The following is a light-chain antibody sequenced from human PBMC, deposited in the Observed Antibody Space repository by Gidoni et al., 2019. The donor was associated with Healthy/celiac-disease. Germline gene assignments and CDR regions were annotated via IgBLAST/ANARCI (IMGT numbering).Light chain of an antibody. CDR1: QGISNY. CDR2: AAS. CDR3: QKYNSALWT. V-gene: IGKV1-27*01. Sequence: IQMTLSPSSLSASVGDRVTITCRASQGISNYLAWYQQKPGKVPKLLIYAASTLQSGVPSRFSGSGSGTDFTLTISSLQSEDVATYYCQKYNSALWTFGQGTKVEIK. J-gene: IGKJ1*01.